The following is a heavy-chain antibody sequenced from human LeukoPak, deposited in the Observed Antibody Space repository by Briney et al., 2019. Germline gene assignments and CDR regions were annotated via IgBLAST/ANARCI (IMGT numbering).Heavy chain of an antibody. CDR3: ARGGYGGGTTFDY. J-gene: IGHJ4*02. CDR2: INHSGST. D-gene: IGHD4-23*01. Sequence: PSQALSLTCAVYGASFSGYYWSWIRQPPGKGLEWIGEINHSGSTNYNPSLKSRVTISVDTSKYQYSLKLSAVTAADTAVYYCARGGYGGGTTFDYWGQGTLVTVSS. V-gene: IGHV4-34*01. CDR1: GASFSGYY.